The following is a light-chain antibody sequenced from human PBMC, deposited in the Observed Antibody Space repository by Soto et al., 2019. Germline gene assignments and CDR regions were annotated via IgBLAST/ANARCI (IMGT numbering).Light chain of an antibody. CDR3: QQYYSTPPT. CDR1: QSVLYTSNNKSY. Sequence: DIVMTQSVDSLAVSLGERATINCKSSQSVLYTSNNKSYVAWYQQKPGQPPKLLIYWASTRQSGVPDRFSGSGSGTDFTLTISSLQAEDVAVYYCQQYYSTPPTFGQGTKVDIK. CDR2: WAS. V-gene: IGKV4-1*01. J-gene: IGKJ1*01.